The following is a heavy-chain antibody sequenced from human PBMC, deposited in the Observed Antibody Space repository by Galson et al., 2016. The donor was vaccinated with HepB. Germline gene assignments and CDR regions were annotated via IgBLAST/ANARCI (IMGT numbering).Heavy chain of an antibody. V-gene: IGHV3-33*01. J-gene: IGHJ3*02. CDR3: ATEDLSSPGNGALDI. D-gene: IGHD6-13*01. CDR1: GFIFSHYG. Sequence: SLRLSCAASGFIFSHYGMHWVRQAPGEGLEWVAMIWFDGSSKHHSDSVRGRFTISRDNSKNTLYLEMNSLRAGDTAVYYCATEDLSSPGNGALDIWGQGAMVTVSS. CDR2: IWFDGSSK.